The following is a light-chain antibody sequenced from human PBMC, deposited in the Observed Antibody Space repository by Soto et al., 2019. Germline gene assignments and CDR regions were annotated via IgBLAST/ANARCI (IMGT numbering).Light chain of an antibody. V-gene: IGKV1-6*01. Sequence: AIQMTQSPSSLSASVGDRVTITCRASQGIRNDLGWFQQKPGKAPKLLIYAASNLQSGVPSWSSGTGSSTDFTLPIHSLPPEGFATYHCLQDFNYPLTFGGGTKLDIK. CDR1: QGIRND. CDR2: AAS. CDR3: LQDFNYPLT. J-gene: IGKJ4*01.